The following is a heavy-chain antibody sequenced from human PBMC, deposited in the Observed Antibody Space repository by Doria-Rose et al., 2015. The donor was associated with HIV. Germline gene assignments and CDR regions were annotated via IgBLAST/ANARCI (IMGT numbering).Heavy chain of an antibody. CDR3: ARIKSSRWYHKYYFDF. D-gene: IGHD6-13*01. CDR1: GVSLSSPGMG. V-gene: IGHV2-26*01. J-gene: IGHJ4*02. Sequence: ETGPVLVKPTETLTLTCTVSGVSLSSPGMGVSWIRQPPGKALEWLANIFSDDERSYSTSLSSRLTISRCTCKRQVVLTMTDMDPVDTATYYCARIKSSRWYHKYYFDFWGQGTLVIVSA. CDR2: IFSDDER.